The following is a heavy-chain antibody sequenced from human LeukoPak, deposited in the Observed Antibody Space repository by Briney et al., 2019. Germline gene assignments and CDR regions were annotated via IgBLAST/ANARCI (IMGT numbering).Heavy chain of an antibody. D-gene: IGHD1-26*01. V-gene: IGHV3-72*01. J-gene: IGHJ4*02. Sequence: GGSLRLSCAASGFTFSDHYMDWVRQAPGKGLEWVGRIRNKANSYTTEYAASVKGRFTISRDDSKNSLYLQMNSLKCEDTAVYYCAREWDNGSYYLGYFDYWGQGTLVTVSS. CDR3: AREWDNGSYYLGYFDY. CDR2: IRNKANSYTT. CDR1: GFTFSDHY.